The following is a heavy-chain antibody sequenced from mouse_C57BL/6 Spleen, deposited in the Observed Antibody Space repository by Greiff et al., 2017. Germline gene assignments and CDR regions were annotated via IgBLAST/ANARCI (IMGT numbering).Heavy chain of an antibody. CDR2: IYPRSGNT. J-gene: IGHJ1*03. CDR1: GYTFTSYG. V-gene: IGHV1-81*01. CDR3: ARRGTVVAKGYFDV. Sequence: VQLQQSGAELARPGASVKLSCKASGYTFTSYGISWVKQRTGQGLEWIGEIYPRSGNTYYNEKFKGKATLTADKSSSTAYMELRSLTSEDSAVYFCARRGTVVAKGYFDVWGTGTTVTVSS. D-gene: IGHD1-1*01.